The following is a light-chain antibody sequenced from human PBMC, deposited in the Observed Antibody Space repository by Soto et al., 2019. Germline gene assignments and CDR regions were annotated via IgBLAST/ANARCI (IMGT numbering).Light chain of an antibody. J-gene: IGKJ2*02. CDR3: QQYGSSPGT. CDR1: ESVSSSY. Sequence: EIVLTQSPGTLSLSPGERATVSCRASESVSSSYLAWYQQKPGQAPRLLIYGGSSRATVIPDRFSGSGSGTDFTLTISRLEPEDFAVYYCQQYGSSPGTLGQGTKLEIK. V-gene: IGKV3-20*01. CDR2: GGS.